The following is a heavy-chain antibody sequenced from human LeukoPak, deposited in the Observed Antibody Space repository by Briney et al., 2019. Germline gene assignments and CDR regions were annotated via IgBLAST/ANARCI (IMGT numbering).Heavy chain of an antibody. J-gene: IGHJ5*02. V-gene: IGHV4-39*07. Sequence: SETLSLTYTVSGGSISSSSYYWGWIRQPPGKGLEWIGSIYYSGSTYYNPSLKSRVTISVDTSKNQFSLKLSSVTAADTAVYYCARDTPIYPEPRFDPWGQGTLVTVSS. CDR1: GGSISSSSYY. CDR2: IYYSGST. CDR3: ARDTPIYPEPRFDP. D-gene: IGHD1-14*01.